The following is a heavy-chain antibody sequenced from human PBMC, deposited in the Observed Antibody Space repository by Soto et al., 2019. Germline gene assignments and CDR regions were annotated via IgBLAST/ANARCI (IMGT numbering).Heavy chain of an antibody. D-gene: IGHD4-17*01. CDR1: SGPDRSHN. Sequence: QVQLQQSGGRLVKPSETLSLTCTVSSGPDRSHNWGWIRQPPGRGLEWIGYVYYTGDTAYNPSLRGRVTISADTSTNDISLTLNSVTAADTAVYYCVRQGIDYLHGLVDVWGQGTTVSVSS. CDR3: VRQGIDYLHGLVDV. J-gene: IGHJ6*02. V-gene: IGHV4-59*08. CDR2: VYYTGDT.